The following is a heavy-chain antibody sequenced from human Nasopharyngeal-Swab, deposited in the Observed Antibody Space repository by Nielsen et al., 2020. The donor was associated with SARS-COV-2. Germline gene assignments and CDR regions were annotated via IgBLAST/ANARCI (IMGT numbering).Heavy chain of an antibody. Sequence: SLKIYCPASGFSFDDYAMHSLPQTPGKALDWVSGISWNSGSIGDADSVKGRFTISRDNAKNSLYLQMNSLRAEETALYYCAKEDNWGAFDIWGQGTMVTVSS. V-gene: IGHV3-9*01. CDR3: AKEDNWGAFDI. J-gene: IGHJ3*02. CDR1: GFSFDDYA. D-gene: IGHD1-1*01. CDR2: ISWNSGSI.